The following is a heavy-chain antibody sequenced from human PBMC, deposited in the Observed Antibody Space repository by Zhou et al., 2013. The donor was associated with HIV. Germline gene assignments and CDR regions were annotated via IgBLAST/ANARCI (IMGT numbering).Heavy chain of an antibody. CDR1: GYTFTGYY. D-gene: IGHD2-2*01. J-gene: IGHJ6*02. V-gene: IGHV1-2*02. CDR3: ARDLLPTTSWTDSYYYGMDV. CDR2: INPNSGGT. Sequence: QVQLVQSGAEVKKPGASVKVSCKASGYTFTGYYMHWVRQAPGQGLEWMGWINPNSGGTNYAQKFQGRVTITTDESTSTAYMELSSLRSEDTAVYYCARDLLPTTSWTDSYYYGMDVWGPGTTVTVAS.